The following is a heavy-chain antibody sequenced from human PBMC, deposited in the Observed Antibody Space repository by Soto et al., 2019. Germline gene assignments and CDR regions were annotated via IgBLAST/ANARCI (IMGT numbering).Heavy chain of an antibody. Sequence: SETLSLTCAVSGGSISSSNWWSWVRQPPGKGLEWIGEIYHSGSTNYNPSLKSRVTISVDKSKNQFSLKLSSVTAADTAVYYCASTNRAVAASSPSWFDPWGQGTLVTVSS. CDR2: IYHSGST. D-gene: IGHD2-15*01. V-gene: IGHV4-4*02. J-gene: IGHJ5*02. CDR1: GGSISSSNW. CDR3: ASTNRAVAASSPSWFDP.